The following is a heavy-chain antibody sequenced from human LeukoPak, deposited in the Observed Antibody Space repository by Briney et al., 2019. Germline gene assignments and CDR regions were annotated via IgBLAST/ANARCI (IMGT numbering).Heavy chain of an antibody. V-gene: IGHV4-34*01. CDR1: GGSFSGYY. CDR2: INHSGST. Sequence: SETLSLACAVYGGSFSGYYWSWIRQPPGKGLEWIGEINHSGSTNYNPSLKSRVTISVDTSKNQFPLKLSSVTAADTAVYYCARGIVVVPAAKGNWFDPWGQGTLVTVSS. J-gene: IGHJ5*02. D-gene: IGHD2-2*01. CDR3: ARGIVVVPAAKGNWFDP.